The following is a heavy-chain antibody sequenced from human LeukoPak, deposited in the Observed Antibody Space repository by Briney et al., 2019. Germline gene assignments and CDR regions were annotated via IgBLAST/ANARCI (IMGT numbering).Heavy chain of an antibody. CDR1: GFTFSDYY. V-gene: IGHV3-11*04. J-gene: IGHJ6*03. Sequence: GSLSLSCAASGFTFSDYYMNWIRQAPGKGLEWVSYISSSGYTISYADSVKGRFTISRDNAKKSVFLQMNSLRAEDTAVYYCARAEAAGVTMDVWGKGTTVTVSS. CDR2: ISSSGYTI. D-gene: IGHD6-13*01. CDR3: ARAEAAGVTMDV.